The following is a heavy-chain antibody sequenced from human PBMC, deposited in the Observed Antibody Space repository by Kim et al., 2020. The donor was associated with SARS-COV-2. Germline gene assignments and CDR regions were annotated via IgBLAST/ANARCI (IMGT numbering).Heavy chain of an antibody. V-gene: IGHV3-13*01. CDR1: GFTFSSYD. CDR3: ARAAADWNWFDP. D-gene: IGHD6-13*01. CDR2: IGTAGDT. Sequence: GGSLRLSCAASGFTFSSYDMHWVRQATGKGLEWVSAIGTAGDTYYPGSVKGRFTISRENAKNSLYLQMNSLRAGDTAVYYCARAAADWNWFDPWGQGTLVTVSS. J-gene: IGHJ5*02.